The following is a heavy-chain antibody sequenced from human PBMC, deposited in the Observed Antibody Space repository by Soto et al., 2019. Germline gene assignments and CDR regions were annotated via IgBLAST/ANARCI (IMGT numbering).Heavy chain of an antibody. J-gene: IGHJ5*02. V-gene: IGHV4-34*02. CDR3: AGGRDSPPLNKGNWLDP. Sequence: QVQLEQWGAGLLKPSETLSLTCGVHGGSLTGYTWSWIRQPPGKGLEWIGEIDHSRAAFYSPSLERRVTISFVTSNNQFSLILSSATAADTALYFCAGGRDSPPLNKGNWLDPWGQGTLVIVSS. CDR1: GGSLTGYT. D-gene: IGHD3-16*01. CDR2: IDHSRAA.